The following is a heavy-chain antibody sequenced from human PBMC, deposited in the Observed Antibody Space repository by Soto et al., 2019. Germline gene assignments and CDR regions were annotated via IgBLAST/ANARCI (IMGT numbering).Heavy chain of an antibody. V-gene: IGHV4-30-4*01. J-gene: IGHJ5*02. Sequence: PSKTLSLTCTVSGGSMRVDDCYLSWIRQPPGKGLEWIGYIYYSASAYYNPSLEHRVTMSVDTSKAQFSLKLSSVTDADTARYFCAGLRYTRIASDPSARGNHWFEPWGKGTLVTVSS. D-gene: IGHD5-18*01. CDR1: GGSMRVDDCY. CDR3: AGLRYTRIASDPSARGNHWFEP. CDR2: IYYSASA.